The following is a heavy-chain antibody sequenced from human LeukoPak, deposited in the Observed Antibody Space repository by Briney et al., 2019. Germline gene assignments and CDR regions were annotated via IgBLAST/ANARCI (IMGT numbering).Heavy chain of an antibody. D-gene: IGHD6-13*01. CDR2: INHSGST. V-gene: IGHV4-34*01. Sequence: PSETLSLTCAVYGGSFSGYYWSWIRQPPGKGLEWIGEINHSGSTNYNPSLKSRVTISVDTSKNQFSLKLSSVTAADTAVYYCARHRIGYSSSWYNWEHYYYYYGMDVWGQGTTVTVSS. CDR3: ARHRIGYSSSWYNWEHYYYYYGMDV. CDR1: GGSFSGYY. J-gene: IGHJ6*02.